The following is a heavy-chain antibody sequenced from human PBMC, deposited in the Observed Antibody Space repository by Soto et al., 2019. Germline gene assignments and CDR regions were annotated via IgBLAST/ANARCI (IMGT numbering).Heavy chain of an antibody. D-gene: IGHD2-15*01. Sequence: EVQLLESGGGLVQPGGALRLSCAASGFTFSSYAMSWVRQAPGEGMGWVAAISGSGGSTYYADSVKGRFTISRDNSKNTLYLQMNSLRAEDAAVYYCAKDLVGSNADYFDYWGQGTLVTVSS. CDR2: ISGSGGST. CDR1: GFTFSSYA. J-gene: IGHJ4*02. CDR3: AKDLVGSNADYFDY. V-gene: IGHV3-23*01.